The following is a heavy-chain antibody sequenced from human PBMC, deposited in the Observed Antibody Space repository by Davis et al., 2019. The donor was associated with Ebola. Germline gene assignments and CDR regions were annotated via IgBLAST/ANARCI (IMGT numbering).Heavy chain of an antibody. CDR1: GGTFSSYA. CDR3: ARDVGAAAGGDGDDY. Sequence: SVKVSCKASGGTFSSYAISWVRQAPGQGLEWMGRIIPILGIANYAQKFQGRVTITADKSTSPAYMELSSLRSEDTAMYYCARDVGAAAGGDGDDYWGQGTLVTVSS. D-gene: IGHD6-13*01. CDR2: IIPILGIA. J-gene: IGHJ4*02. V-gene: IGHV1-69*04.